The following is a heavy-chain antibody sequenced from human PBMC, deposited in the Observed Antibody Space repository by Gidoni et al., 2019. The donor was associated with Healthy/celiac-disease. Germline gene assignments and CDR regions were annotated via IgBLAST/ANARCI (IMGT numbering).Heavy chain of an antibody. CDR1: GFTFSSYA. Sequence: EVQLLESGGGLVQPGGSLRLSCAASGFTFSSYAMSWVRQAPGKGLEWGSAISGSGGSTYYADSVKGRFTISRDNSKNTLYLQMNSLRAEDTAVYYCAKDLGGRIQLWPDDAFDIWGQGTMVTVSS. V-gene: IGHV3-23*01. CDR3: AKDLGGRIQLWPDDAFDI. J-gene: IGHJ3*02. CDR2: ISGSGGST. D-gene: IGHD5-18*01.